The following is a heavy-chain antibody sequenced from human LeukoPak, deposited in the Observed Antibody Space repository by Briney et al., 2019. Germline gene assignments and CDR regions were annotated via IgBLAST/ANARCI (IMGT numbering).Heavy chain of an antibody. V-gene: IGHV4-4*07. CDR2: IYTSGST. D-gene: IGHD3-22*01. J-gene: IGHJ1*01. Sequence: SETLSLTCTVSGGSISSYYWSWIRQPAGKGLEWIGRIYTSGSTNYNPSRKSRVTMSVDTSKNQFSLKLSSVNAADTAVYYCASSNPVYYYDSSGYHFRYWGQGPLVTVSS. CDR1: GGSISSYY. CDR3: ASSNPVYYYDSSGYHFRY.